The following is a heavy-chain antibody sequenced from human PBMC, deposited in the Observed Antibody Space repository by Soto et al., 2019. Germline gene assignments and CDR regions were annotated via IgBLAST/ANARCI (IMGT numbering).Heavy chain of an antibody. CDR2: ISSGSSNI. D-gene: IGHD2-15*01. CDR1: GFAFRSYN. V-gene: IGHV3-21*01. Sequence: EVQLVESGGGLVKPGGSLTLSCAASGFAFRSYNMNWVRQAPGKGLEWVAAISSGSSNIYYADSVKGRFTISRDNAKNSRFRQKDSLRAEDAAVDYCASATVVAATFDFSGHGPLVTVSS. CDR3: ASATVVAATFDF. J-gene: IGHJ4*01.